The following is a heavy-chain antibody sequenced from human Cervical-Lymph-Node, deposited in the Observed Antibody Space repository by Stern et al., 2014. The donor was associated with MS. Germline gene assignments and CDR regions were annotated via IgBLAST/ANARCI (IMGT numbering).Heavy chain of an antibody. CDR3: ARDSLRGDSSNWYTSWFDP. J-gene: IGHJ5*02. V-gene: IGHV4-31*03. Sequence: VQLLESGPGLVEPSQTLSLTCTVSGGSLRSAGYYWSWIRQHPGKGLEWIGFLYHTGRTSDTSFLKSRVHQPVGTPNNQFSPNLNSMTAADTAVYYCARDSLRGDSSNWYTSWFDPWGQGTLVTVSS. D-gene: IGHD6-13*01. CDR1: GGSLRSAGYY. CDR2: LYHTGRT.